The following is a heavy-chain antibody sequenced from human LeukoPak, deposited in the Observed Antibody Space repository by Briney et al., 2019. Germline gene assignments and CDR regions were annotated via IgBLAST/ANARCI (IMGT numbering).Heavy chain of an antibody. D-gene: IGHD3-22*01. J-gene: IGHJ4*02. CDR3: ATYYDSSGYKLDY. Sequence: SETLSLTCAVSGGSISSNNWWSWVRQPPGKGLEWIGEIYHSGSTNYDPSLKSRVTISVDKSKNQFSLKLSSVTAADTAVYYCATYYDSSGYKLDYWGQGTLVTVSS. V-gene: IGHV4-4*02. CDR2: IYHSGST. CDR1: GGSISSNNW.